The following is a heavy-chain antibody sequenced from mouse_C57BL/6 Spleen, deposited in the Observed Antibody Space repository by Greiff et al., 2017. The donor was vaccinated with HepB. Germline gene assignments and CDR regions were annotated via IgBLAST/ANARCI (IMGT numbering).Heavy chain of an antibody. V-gene: IGHV5-6-3*01. CDR2: INSNGGST. CDR1: GSTFSSYG. CDR3: ARMARTIN. Sequence: EVQRVESGGGLVQPGGSLKLSCAASGSTFSSYGMSWVRQTPDKRLELVATINSNGGSTYYPDSVKGRFTISRDNAKNTLYLQMTRLKSEDTAMYYCARMARTINWCQGTTLTVSS. J-gene: IGHJ2*01.